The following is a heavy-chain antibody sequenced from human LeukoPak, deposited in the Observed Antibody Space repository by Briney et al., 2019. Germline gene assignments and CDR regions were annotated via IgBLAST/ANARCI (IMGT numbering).Heavy chain of an antibody. D-gene: IGHD3-3*01. V-gene: IGHV4-61*02. CDR2: IYTSGIT. CDR1: GDSMNSGSYF. CDR3: ARAFWSGGWFDP. J-gene: IGHJ5*02. Sequence: PSETLSLTCTVSGDSMNSGSYFWNWIRQPAGKGLEWIGRIYTSGITNYNPSLKSRVTISVDTSKNQFSLKVSSVTAADTAVYYCARAFWSGGWFDPWGQGTLVTVSS.